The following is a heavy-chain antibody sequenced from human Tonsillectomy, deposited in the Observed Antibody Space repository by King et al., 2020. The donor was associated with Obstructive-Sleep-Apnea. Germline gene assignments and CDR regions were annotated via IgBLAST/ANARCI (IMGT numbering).Heavy chain of an antibody. CDR2: LYYSAST. V-gene: IGHV4-39*07. Sequence: QLQESGPGLVKPSETLSLTCTVSGGPISSRTNYWGWIRQPPGKGLQWIGILYYSASTYYNPSLKSRVTISVDTSKKQFSLKLSSLTAADTAVYYCARGERENYDILTGYYILDWFDPWGQGTLVTVSS. D-gene: IGHD3-9*01. J-gene: IGHJ5*02. CDR1: GGPISSRTNY. CDR3: ARGERENYDILTGYYILDWFDP.